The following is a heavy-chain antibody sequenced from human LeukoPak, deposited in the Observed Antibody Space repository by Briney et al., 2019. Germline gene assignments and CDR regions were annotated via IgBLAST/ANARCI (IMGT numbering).Heavy chain of an antibody. D-gene: IGHD5-18*01. CDR2: MYYSGST. J-gene: IGHJ4*02. Sequence: SETLSLTCTVSGGSISSISYYWGWIRQPPGKGLEWIVSMYYSGSTYNNPSLKSRVTISVDTSKNQFSLKLSSVTAADTAVYYCARGGRYSYGPLGYWGQGTLVTVSS. V-gene: IGHV4-39*07. CDR3: ARGGRYSYGPLGY. CDR1: GGSISSISYY.